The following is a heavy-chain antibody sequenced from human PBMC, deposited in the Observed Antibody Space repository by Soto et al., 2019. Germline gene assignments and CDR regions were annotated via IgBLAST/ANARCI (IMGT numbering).Heavy chain of an antibody. D-gene: IGHD6-19*01. V-gene: IGHV3-30-3*01. CDR3: AREGIYSSGWYRKPNDY. J-gene: IGHJ4*02. Sequence: QVQLVESGGGVVQPGRSLRLSCAASGFTCSSYAMHWVRQAPGKGLEWVAVISYDGSNKYYADSVKGRFTISRDNSKNTLYLQMNSLRAEDTAVYYCAREGIYSSGWYRKPNDYWGQGTLVTVSS. CDR2: ISYDGSNK. CDR1: GFTCSSYA.